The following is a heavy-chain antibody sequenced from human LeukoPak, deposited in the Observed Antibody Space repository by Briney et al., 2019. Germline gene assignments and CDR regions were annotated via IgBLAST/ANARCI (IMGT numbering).Heavy chain of an antibody. D-gene: IGHD3-3*01. CDR1: GYTFTSYG. J-gene: IGHJ4*02. Sequence: ASVKVSCKASGYTFTSYGISWVRQAPGQGLEWMGWISAYNGNTNYAQKLQGRVTMTTDTSTRTAYMELRSLRSDGTAVYYCARTGLRFLEWLPRDYWGQGTLVTVSS. CDR2: ISAYNGNT. V-gene: IGHV1-18*01. CDR3: ARTGLRFLEWLPRDY.